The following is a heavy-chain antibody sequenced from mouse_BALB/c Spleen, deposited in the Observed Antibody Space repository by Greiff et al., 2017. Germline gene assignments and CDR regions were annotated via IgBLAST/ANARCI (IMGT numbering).Heavy chain of an antibody. CDR3: ARDRGRYDGYFDV. V-gene: IGHV5-6-3*01. CDR1: GFTFSSYG. Sequence: EVQVVESGGGLVQPGGSLKLSCAASGFTFSSYGMSWVRQTPDKRLELVATINSNGGSTYYPDSVKGRFTISRDNAKNTLYLQMSSLKSEDTAMYYCARDRGRYDGYFDVWGAGTTVTVSS. CDR2: INSNGGST. D-gene: IGHD2-14*01. J-gene: IGHJ1*01.